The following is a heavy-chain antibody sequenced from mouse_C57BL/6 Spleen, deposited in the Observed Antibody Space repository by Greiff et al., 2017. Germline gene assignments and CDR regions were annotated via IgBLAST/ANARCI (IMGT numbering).Heavy chain of an antibody. CDR1: GYAFTNYL. Sequence: VQLQQSGAELVRPGTSVKVSCKASGYAFTNYLIEWVKQRPGQGLEWIGVINPGSGGTNYNEKFKGKATLTADKSSSTAYMQLSSLTSEDSAVYFCARSHYSNYVGNAMDYWGQGTSVTVSS. J-gene: IGHJ4*01. D-gene: IGHD2-5*01. CDR3: ARSHYSNYVGNAMDY. CDR2: INPGSGGT. V-gene: IGHV1-54*01.